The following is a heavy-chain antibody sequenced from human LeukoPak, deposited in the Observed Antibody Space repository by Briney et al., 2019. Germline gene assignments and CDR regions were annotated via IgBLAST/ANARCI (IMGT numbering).Heavy chain of an antibody. D-gene: IGHD1-26*01. CDR2: IIPIFVTA. CDR1: GGTFSSYA. J-gene: IGHJ3*02. V-gene: IGHV1-69*13. CDR3: AGRIVVATNDAFDI. Sequence: SVKVSCKASGGTFSSYAISWVRQAPGQGLEWMGGIIPIFVTANYAQKFQGRVTITADECTSTAYMELSSLRPEETAVYYCAGRIVVATNDAFDIWGQGTMVTVSS.